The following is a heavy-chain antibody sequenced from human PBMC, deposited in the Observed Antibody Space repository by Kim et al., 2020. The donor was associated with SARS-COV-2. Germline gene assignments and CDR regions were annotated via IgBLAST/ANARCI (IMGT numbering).Heavy chain of an antibody. V-gene: IGHV4-39*01. J-gene: IGHJ4*02. Sequence: SETLSLTCTVSGGSISSSSYYWGWIRQPPGKGLEWIGSIYYSGSTYYNPSLKSRVTISVDTSKNQFSLKLSSVTAADTAVYYCARQAGLVWGVKRFDYWGQGTLVTVSS. D-gene: IGHD3-10*01. CDR2: IYYSGST. CDR3: ARQAGLVWGVKRFDY. CDR1: GGSISSSSYY.